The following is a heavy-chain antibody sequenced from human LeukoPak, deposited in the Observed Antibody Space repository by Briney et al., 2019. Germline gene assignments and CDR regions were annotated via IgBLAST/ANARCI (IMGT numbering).Heavy chain of an antibody. D-gene: IGHD3-22*01. CDR3: ARGRGVYHYDSSGYYYYMDV. V-gene: IGHV3-11*01. CDR2: ISLNSGANI. J-gene: IGHJ6*03. Sequence: GGSLRLSCAASGFTFSDYSMSWIRQAPGKGLEWVSYISLNSGANIYYAQSVKGRFTISRDNDKNSLFLQMDSLGAEDTAIYYCARGRGVYHYDSSGYYYYMDVWGKGTTVTVSS. CDR1: GFTFSDYS.